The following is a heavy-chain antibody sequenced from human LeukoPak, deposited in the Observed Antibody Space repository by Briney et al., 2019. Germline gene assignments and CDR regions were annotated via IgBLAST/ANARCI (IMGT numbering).Heavy chain of an antibody. CDR3: ARGPSGYHNT. CDR1: GGSIITNDYW. V-gene: IGHV4-39*01. D-gene: IGHD5-12*01. J-gene: IGHJ4*02. Sequence: SETLSLTCVVSGGSIITNDYWWGWIRQPPGKGLEWIGTIDHAGTTFYNVSLKSRVTISVDTPNNQFSLRLNSVGAADTAVYYCARGPSGYHNTGGQGTLVTVSS. CDR2: IDHAGTT.